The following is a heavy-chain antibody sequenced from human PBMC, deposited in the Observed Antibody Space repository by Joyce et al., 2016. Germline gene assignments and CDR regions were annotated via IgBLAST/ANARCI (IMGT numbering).Heavy chain of an antibody. V-gene: IGHV3-21*01. D-gene: IGHD5-24*01. J-gene: IGHJ4*02. CDR1: GFPLTTYS. CDR2: ISSSSRYI. CDR3: ARVPITEDYYFDS. Sequence: EVQLVESGGGLVKPGGSFRLSCAASGFPLTTYSLTWVRQAPGKGLEWVAFISSSSRYIYYSDSVKGRFAISRDNAKNSLLLQMDSLRAEDSAVYFCARVPITEDYYFDSWGQGTLVTVSS.